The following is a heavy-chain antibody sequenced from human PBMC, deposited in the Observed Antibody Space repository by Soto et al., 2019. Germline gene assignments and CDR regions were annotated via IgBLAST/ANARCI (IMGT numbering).Heavy chain of an antibody. J-gene: IGHJ6*03. Sequence: SETLSLTCTVSGGSISSSSYYWGWIRQPPGKGLEWIGSIYYSGSTYYNPSLKSRVTISVDTSKNQFSLKLSSVTAADTAVYYCARGEIYCSSTSCYYYYMGVWGKGTTVTVSS. CDR2: IYYSGST. CDR1: GGSISSSSYY. D-gene: IGHD2-2*01. V-gene: IGHV4-39*01. CDR3: ARGEIYCSSTSCYYYYMGV.